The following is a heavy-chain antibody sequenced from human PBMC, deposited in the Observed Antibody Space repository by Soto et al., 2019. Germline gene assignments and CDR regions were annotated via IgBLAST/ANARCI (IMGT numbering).Heavy chain of an antibody. V-gene: IGHV3-30-3*01. J-gene: IGHJ5*02. D-gene: IGHD5-18*01. Sequence: PGVSLRLSCAASGFTFSSYAMHWVRQAPGKGLEWVAVISYDGSNKYYADSVKGRFTISRDNSKNTLYLQMNSLRAEDTAVYYCARDHYVDTAKRSGPWFDPWGQGALVTVSS. CDR2: ISYDGSNK. CDR3: ARDHYVDTAKRSGPWFDP. CDR1: GFTFSSYA.